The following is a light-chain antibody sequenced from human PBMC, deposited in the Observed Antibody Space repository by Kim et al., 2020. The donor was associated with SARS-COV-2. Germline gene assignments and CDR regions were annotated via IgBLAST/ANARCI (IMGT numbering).Light chain of an antibody. CDR2: QDS. V-gene: IGLV3-1*01. CDR3: QAWDSSTVV. CDR1: TLGDKY. Sequence: SMPPGQTASITCSGNTLGDKYACWYQQKPGQSPVLVIYQDSKRPSGIPERFSGSNSGNTATLTISGTQAMDEADYYCQAWDSSTVVFGGGTQLTVL. J-gene: IGLJ2*01.